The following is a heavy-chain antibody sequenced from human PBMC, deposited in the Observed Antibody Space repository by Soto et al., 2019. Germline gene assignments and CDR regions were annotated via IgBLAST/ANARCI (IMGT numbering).Heavy chain of an antibody. V-gene: IGHV1-69*12. CDR3: ARGDATKIVVTTYYGMDV. CDR1: GGSLSNYG. D-gene: IGHD3-22*01. CDR2: IIPVFGTP. Sequence: QVQLVQSGAEVKKPGSSVKVSCKASGGSLSNYGIRWVRQAPGQGLEWMGAIIPVFGTPNYAQKFQDRVTITADESTTTVYMEVRSLTSEDTAVYYCARGDATKIVVTTYYGMDVWGQGTTVTVSS. J-gene: IGHJ6*02.